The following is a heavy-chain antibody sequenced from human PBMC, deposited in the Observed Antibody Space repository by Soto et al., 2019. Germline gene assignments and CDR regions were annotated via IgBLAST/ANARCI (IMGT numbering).Heavy chain of an antibody. Sequence: LRLSCAASGFTFSSYAMSWVRQAPGKGLEWVSAISGSGGSTYCADSVKGRFTISRDNSKNTLYLQMNSLRAEDTAVYYCAKLWGRLSSGWYFFDYWGQGTLVTVSS. D-gene: IGHD6-19*01. V-gene: IGHV3-23*01. CDR2: ISGSGGST. J-gene: IGHJ4*02. CDR3: AKLWGRLSSGWYFFDY. CDR1: GFTFSSYA.